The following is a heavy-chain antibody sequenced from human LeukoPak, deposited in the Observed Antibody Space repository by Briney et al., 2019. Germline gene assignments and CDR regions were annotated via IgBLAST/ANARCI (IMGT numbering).Heavy chain of an antibody. CDR3: ARDLGI. Sequence: PSKTLSLTCSVSGGSISSYYWTWIRQPPGRGLQWIGHIYYSGTTNYNPSLKSRVTISLDTSKSQFSLKLSSVTAADTAIYYCARDLGIWGQGTMVTVSS. CDR1: GGSISSYY. V-gene: IGHV4-59*01. J-gene: IGHJ3*02. CDR2: IYYSGTT.